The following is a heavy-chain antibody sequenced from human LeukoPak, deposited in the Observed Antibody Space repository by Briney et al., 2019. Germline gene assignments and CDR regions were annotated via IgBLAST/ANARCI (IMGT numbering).Heavy chain of an antibody. V-gene: IGHV1-69*05. CDR2: IIPRFGKT. Sequence: SVKVSCKASGGTFSDYAISWVRQAPGQGLEWMGGIIPRFGKTNYAKKFPGRLTITTDESTSTVYMELISLRPEDTAVYYCAKDNPIEKVPGLGPGSWGQGTLVTVSS. CDR1: GGTFSDYA. D-gene: IGHD2-2*01. CDR3: AKDNPIEKVPGLGPGS. J-gene: IGHJ5*02.